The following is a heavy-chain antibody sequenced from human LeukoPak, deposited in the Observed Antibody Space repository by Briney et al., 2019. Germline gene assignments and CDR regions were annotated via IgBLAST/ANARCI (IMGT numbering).Heavy chain of an antibody. V-gene: IGHV1-69*05. Sequence: SVKVSCKASGGTFSSYAISWVRQAPGQGLEWMGGIIPIFGTANYAQKFQGRVTITTDESTSTAYMELSSLRSEDTALYYCARESICSGGSCYEYYFDYWGQGTLVTVSS. D-gene: IGHD2-15*01. CDR1: GGTFSSYA. J-gene: IGHJ4*02. CDR3: ARESICSGGSCYEYYFDY. CDR2: IIPIFGTA.